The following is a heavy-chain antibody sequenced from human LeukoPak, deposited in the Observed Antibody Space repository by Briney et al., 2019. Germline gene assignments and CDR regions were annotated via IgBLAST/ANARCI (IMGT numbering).Heavy chain of an antibody. CDR2: IYRGGST. D-gene: IGHD6-13*01. J-gene: IGHJ4*02. CDR3: ARDRGAAAGN. V-gene: IGHV3-53*01. CDR1: GFNVSNNY. Sequence: PGGSLRLSCAASGFNVSNNYMSWVRQAPGKGLEWVSVIYRGGSTYYVDSVKGRFTMSRDNSKNTVYLQMDSLRAEDTVVYYCARDRGAAAGNWGQGTLVTVSS.